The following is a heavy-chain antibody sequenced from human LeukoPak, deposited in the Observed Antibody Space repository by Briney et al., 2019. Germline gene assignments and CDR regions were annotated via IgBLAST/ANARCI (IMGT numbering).Heavy chain of an antibody. CDR3: ARALSYDYGDSYFDY. V-gene: IGHV3-30*03. J-gene: IGHJ4*02. D-gene: IGHD4-17*01. Sequence: PGGSLRLSCAASGFTFSSYGMHWVRQAPGKGLEWVAVISYDGSNKYYADSVKGRFTISRDNAKNSLYLQMNSLRAEDTAVYYCARALSYDYGDSYFDYWGQGTLVTVSS. CDR2: ISYDGSNK. CDR1: GFTFSSYG.